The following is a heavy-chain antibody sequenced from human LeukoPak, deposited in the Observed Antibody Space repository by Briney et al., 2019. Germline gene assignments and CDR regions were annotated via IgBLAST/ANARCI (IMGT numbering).Heavy chain of an antibody. CDR2: ISWDGGST. CDR3: AKARGIVVVVAALDY. D-gene: IGHD2-15*01. J-gene: IGHJ4*02. V-gene: IGHV3-43*01. Sequence: GGSLRLSCAASGFTFDDYTMHWVRQAPGKGLEWVSLISWDGGSTYYADSVEGRFTISRDNSKNSLYLQMNSLRTEDTALYYCAKARGIVVVVAALDYWGQGTLVTVSS. CDR1: GFTFDDYT.